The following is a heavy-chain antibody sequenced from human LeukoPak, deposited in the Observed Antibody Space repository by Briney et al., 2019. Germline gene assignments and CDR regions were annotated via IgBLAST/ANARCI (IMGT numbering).Heavy chain of an antibody. D-gene: IGHD1-26*01. CDR2: IYYSGST. CDR3: ASGVVGAHTRPHDAFDI. CDR1: GGSTSSGGYY. Sequence: SETLSLTCTVSGGSTSSGGYYWSWIRQHPGKGLEWIGYIYYSGSTYYNPSLKSRVTISVDTSKNQFSLKLSSVPAADTAVYYCASGVVGAHTRPHDAFDIWGQGTMVTVSS. J-gene: IGHJ3*02. V-gene: IGHV4-31*03.